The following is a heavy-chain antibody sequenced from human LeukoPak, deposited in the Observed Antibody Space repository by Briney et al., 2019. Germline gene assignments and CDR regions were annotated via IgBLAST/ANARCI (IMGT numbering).Heavy chain of an antibody. D-gene: IGHD2-2*01. CDR3: AKGIVVVPAVVGYFDY. V-gene: IGHV3-23*01. CDR1: GFTFSSYA. J-gene: IGHJ4*02. CDR2: ISGSGGST. Sequence: PGGSLRLSCAASGFTFSSYATSWVRQAPGKGLEWVSAISGSGGSTYYADSVKGRFTISRDNSKNTLYLQMNSLRAEDTAVYYCAKGIVVVPAVVGYFDYWGQGTLVTVSS.